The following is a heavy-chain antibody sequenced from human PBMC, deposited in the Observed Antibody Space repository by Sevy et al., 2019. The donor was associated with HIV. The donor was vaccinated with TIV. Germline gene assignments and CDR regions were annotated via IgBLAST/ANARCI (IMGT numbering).Heavy chain of an antibody. CDR2: ISYDGSNK. CDR3: ARDGGCTSTSCLLYFDY. Sequence: GGSLRLSCAASGFTFSSYAMHWVRQAPGKGLEWVAVISYDGSNKYYADSVKGRFTISRDNSKNTLYLQMNSLRAEDTAVYYCARDGGCTSTSCLLYFDYWGQGTPVTVSS. J-gene: IGHJ4*02. V-gene: IGHV3-30*04. D-gene: IGHD2-2*01. CDR1: GFTFSSYA.